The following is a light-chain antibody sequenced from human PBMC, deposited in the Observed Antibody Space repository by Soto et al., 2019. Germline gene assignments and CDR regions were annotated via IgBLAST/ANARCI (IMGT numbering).Light chain of an antibody. CDR1: QRLVYSDGHNY. J-gene: IGKJ4*01. CDR3: MQGTGTPPLT. CDR2: KVS. V-gene: IGKV2-30*01. Sequence: DVVMTQSPLSLPDTRGQPASISCRSSQRLVYSDGHNYLNWCQQMPVQSPRRLIYKVSNRDSGVPARFSGSGSCTDVTLKISRVEGEDVGVYYYMQGTGTPPLTFGDGTKVEIK.